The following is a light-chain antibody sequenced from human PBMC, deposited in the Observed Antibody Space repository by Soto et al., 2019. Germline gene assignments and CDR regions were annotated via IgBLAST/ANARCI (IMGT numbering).Light chain of an antibody. CDR1: QSCKSY. V-gene: IGKV3-11*01. CDR2: DAS. CDR3: QQRSNWPPYT. Sequence: EIVLTQSPATLSLSPGGRTHLSRRASQSCKSYLAWYQQKPGQAPRPLIYDASNRATGIPARFSGSGSGTDFTLTISSLEPEDFAVYYCQQRSNWPPYTFGQGTKLEIK. J-gene: IGKJ2*01.